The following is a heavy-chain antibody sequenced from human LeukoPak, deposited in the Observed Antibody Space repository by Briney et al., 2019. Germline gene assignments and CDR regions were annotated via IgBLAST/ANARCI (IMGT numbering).Heavy chain of an antibody. J-gene: IGHJ4*02. V-gene: IGHV3-23*01. D-gene: IGHD6-13*01. CDR1: GFTFSNYA. CDR2: ISGSGGST. CDR3: AKGQTAAGTDYFDY. Sequence: GGSLRLSCATSGFTFSNYAISWVRQAPGKGLEWVSAISGSGGSTYYADSVKGRFTISRDNPKNTLYLQMNSLRAEDTAVYYCAKGQTAAGTDYFDYWGQGTLVTVSS.